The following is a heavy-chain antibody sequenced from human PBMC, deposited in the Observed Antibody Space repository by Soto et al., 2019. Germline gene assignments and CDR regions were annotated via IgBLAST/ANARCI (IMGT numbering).Heavy chain of an antibody. CDR2: INHSGST. CDR3: ARGRITMVRGVNYFQH. CDR1: GGSFSGYY. D-gene: IGHD3-10*01. Sequence: SETLSLTCAVYGGSFSGYYWSWIRQPPGKGLEWIGEINHSGSTNYNPSLKSRVTISVDTSKNQFSLKLSSVTAADTAVYYCARGRITMVRGVNYFQHWGQGTLVTVSS. J-gene: IGHJ1*01. V-gene: IGHV4-34*01.